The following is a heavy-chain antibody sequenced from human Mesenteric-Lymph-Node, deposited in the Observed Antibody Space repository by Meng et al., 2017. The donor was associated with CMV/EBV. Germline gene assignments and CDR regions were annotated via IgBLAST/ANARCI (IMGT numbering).Heavy chain of an antibody. Sequence: GESLKISCTASGFTFGDYAMSWVRQAPGKGLEWVGFIRSKAYGGTTEYAASVKGRFTISRDDSKSIAYLQMNSLKTEDTAVYYCTRGGESYYGYWGQGTLVTVSS. CDR1: GFTFGDYA. CDR3: TRGGESYYGY. V-gene: IGHV3-49*04. D-gene: IGHD1-26*01. J-gene: IGHJ4*02. CDR2: IRSKAYGGTT.